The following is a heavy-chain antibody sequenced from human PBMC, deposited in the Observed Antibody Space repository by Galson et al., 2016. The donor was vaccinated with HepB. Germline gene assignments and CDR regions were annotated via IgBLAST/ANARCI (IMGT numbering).Heavy chain of an antibody. CDR1: GLTPRTHG. CDR3: ATARVRFGYVLENFDY. D-gene: IGHD3-10*01. J-gene: IGHJ4*02. Sequence: SLRLSCAVSGLTPRTHGMHWIRQSPDKRLEWVAFISFDGARTHYRDSVRGRFIISRDISRDTLHLQMNSLRVDDTGLYFCATARVRFGYVLENFDYWGQGTLVPVS. CDR2: ISFDGART. V-gene: IGHV3-30*03.